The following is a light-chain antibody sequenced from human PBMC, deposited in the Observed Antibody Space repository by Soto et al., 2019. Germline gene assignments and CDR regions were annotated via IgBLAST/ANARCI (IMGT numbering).Light chain of an antibody. CDR2: GAS. CDR1: QSVSTN. J-gene: IGKJ4*01. Sequence: EIVLTQSPATLSLSPGGRGTLSCLASQSVSTNLAWYQQKPGQAPRLLIYGASNRVTGIPARFSGSGSGTDFTLTISSLESEDFATYYCQHRANWPPGATFGGGTKVEI. V-gene: IGKV3-11*01. CDR3: QHRANWPPGAT.